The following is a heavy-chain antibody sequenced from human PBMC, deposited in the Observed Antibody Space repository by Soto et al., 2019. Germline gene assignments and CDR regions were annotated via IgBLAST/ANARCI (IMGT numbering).Heavy chain of an antibody. J-gene: IGHJ5*02. CDR3: ARDQGSSWYGRWFDP. V-gene: IGHV4-59*01. CDR1: ADSIIRSE. CDR2: IYYSGST. D-gene: IGHD6-13*01. Sequence: SETLPLTCTVSADSIIRSERTWIRLPPGKGMEWIGYIYYSGSTNYNPSLKSRVTISVDTSKNQFSLKLSSVTAADTAVYYCARDQGSSWYGRWFDPWGQGTLVTVS.